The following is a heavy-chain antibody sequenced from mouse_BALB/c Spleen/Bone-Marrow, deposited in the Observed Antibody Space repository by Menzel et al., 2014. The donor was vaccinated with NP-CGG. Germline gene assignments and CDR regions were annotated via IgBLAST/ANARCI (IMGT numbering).Heavy chain of an antibody. CDR3: ARGGLLRAMDY. D-gene: IGHD2-3*01. CDR2: INPYNGDT. J-gene: IGHJ4*01. Sequence: EVQLQQSGPELVKPGASVKISCKASGYSFTGYFMNWVMQSHGKSLEWIGRINPYNGDTFYNQKFKGKATLTVGKSSSTAHMELRSLASEDSAVYYCARGGLLRAMDYWGQGTSVTVSS. CDR1: GYSFTGYF. V-gene: IGHV1-20*02.